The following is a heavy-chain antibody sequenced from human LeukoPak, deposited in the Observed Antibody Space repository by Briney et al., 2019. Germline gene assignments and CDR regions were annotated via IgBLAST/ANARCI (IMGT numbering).Heavy chain of an antibody. Sequence: GGSLRLSCAASGFTFSSYAMSWVRQAPGKGLEWVSAISGSGGSTYYADSVKGRFTISRDNSKNTLYLQMNSLRAEDTAVYYCAKSPGTYYYDRSGYYNLWGGQGTLVTVSS. CDR1: GFTFSSYA. D-gene: IGHD3-22*01. CDR3: AKSPGTYYYDRSGYYNLW. CDR2: ISGSGGST. J-gene: IGHJ4*02. V-gene: IGHV3-23*01.